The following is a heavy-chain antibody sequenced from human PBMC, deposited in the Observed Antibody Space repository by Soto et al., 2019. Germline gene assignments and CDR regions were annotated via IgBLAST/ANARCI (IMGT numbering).Heavy chain of an antibody. Sequence: QVQLVQSGAEVRKPGASVKVSCKASGYTFTSFGISWVRQAPGQVLEWMGWISGYNGNTDYAQKLQGRVTMTTDTSTRTAYMELRSLRSDDTAIYYCARGGGSSGLFYYGMDVWGQGTTVTVSS. CDR3: ARGGGSSGLFYYGMDV. V-gene: IGHV1-18*01. CDR1: GYTFTSFG. CDR2: ISGYNGNT. J-gene: IGHJ6*02. D-gene: IGHD6-19*01.